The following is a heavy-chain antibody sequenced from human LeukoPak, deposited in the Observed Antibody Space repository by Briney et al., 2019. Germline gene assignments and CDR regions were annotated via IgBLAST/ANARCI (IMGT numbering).Heavy chain of an antibody. D-gene: IGHD6-6*01. CDR3: ARAIAAREVFDY. J-gene: IGHJ4*02. Sequence: PSETLSLTCTVSGGSISSSSYYWGWIRQPPGKGLEWIGSIYYSGSTYYSPSLKSRVTISVDTSKNQFSLKLSSVTAADTAVYYCARAIAAREVFDYWGQGTLVTVSS. V-gene: IGHV4-39*01. CDR1: GGSISSSSYY. CDR2: IYYSGST.